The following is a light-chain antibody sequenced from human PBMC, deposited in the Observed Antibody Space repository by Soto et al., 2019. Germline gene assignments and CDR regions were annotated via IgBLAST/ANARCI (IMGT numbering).Light chain of an antibody. J-gene: IGKJ1*01. V-gene: IGKV3-20*01. Sequence: MVLTQSPASPSLAPGESATLSCRASQTVSRNYLSWYQQKPGPAPRLLIYGASSRATGIPNRFSGSGSGTDFTLTISRLDPDYFALYCCQRYGPSTTFGQGTKVDIK. CDR3: QRYGPSTT. CDR1: QTVSRNY. CDR2: GAS.